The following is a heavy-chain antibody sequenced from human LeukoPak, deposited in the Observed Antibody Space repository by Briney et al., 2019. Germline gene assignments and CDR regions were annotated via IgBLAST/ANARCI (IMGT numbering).Heavy chain of an antibody. CDR1: GGSLSNDGYF. J-gene: IGHJ1*01. CDR3: AVKAYHGTANS. D-gene: IGHD4/OR15-4a*01. V-gene: IGHV4-31*03. CDR2: IYYSGST. Sequence: SQTLSLTCTVSGGSLSNDGYFWSLIRQHPGKGLEWIGYIYYSGSTNYNPSLKSRVTISVDTSKNQFSLKPNSVTAADTAVYYCAVKAYHGTANSWGEGNPVSVSS.